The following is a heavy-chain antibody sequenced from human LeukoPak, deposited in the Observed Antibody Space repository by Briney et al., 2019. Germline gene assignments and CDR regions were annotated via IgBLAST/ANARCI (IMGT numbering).Heavy chain of an antibody. CDR2: ISSSGSTI. J-gene: IGHJ6*03. V-gene: IGHV3-11*04. Sequence: GGSLRLSCAASGFTFSDYYMSWIRQAPGKGLEWVSYISSSGSTIYYADSVKGRFTISRDDTRNSLYLQMNSLRAEDTAVYYCARELSYYYYMDVWGKGTTVTISS. CDR1: GFTFSDYY. CDR3: ARELSYYYYMDV.